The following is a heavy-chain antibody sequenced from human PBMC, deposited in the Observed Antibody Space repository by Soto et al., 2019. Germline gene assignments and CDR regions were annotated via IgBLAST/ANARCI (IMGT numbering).Heavy chain of an antibody. J-gene: IGHJ5*01. CDR2: VSNDGIRK. V-gene: IGHV3-30*03. D-gene: IGHD3-22*01. CDR1: GFIFSGSG. CDR3: ARWVGGSMYDNSGKYDS. Sequence: QVQLVASGGGVVQPGRSLRLTCAASGFIFSGSGMHWVRQAPGKGLEWVALVSNDGIRKYYGDSVKGRFTISRDNAENTLYLQMNSLGAEDTAVYYCARWVGGSMYDNSGKYDSWGQGTLVTVSS.